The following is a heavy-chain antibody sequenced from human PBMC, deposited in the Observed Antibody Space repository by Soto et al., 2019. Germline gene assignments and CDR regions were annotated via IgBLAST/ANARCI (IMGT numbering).Heavy chain of an antibody. D-gene: IGHD2-2*01. CDR2: ISSGGST. J-gene: IGHJ4*02. V-gene: IGHV3-23*01. CDR3: AKLSRSSQCTSCYLDY. Sequence: EVQLLESGGGLVQPGGSLRLSCAASGFTFSSYAMSWVRQAPGKGLEWVSTISSGGSTYYADSVKGRFTISRDNSKDTLYLQMHSLRAEDTAVYYCAKLSRSSQCTSCYLDYWGQGTLVTVSS. CDR1: GFTFSSYA.